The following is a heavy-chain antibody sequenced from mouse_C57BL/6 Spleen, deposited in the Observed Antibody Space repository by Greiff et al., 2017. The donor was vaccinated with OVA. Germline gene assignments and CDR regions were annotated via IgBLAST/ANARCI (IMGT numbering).Heavy chain of an antibody. D-gene: IGHD2-12*01. Sequence: VQLQQSGAELVRPGASVKLSCTASGFNIKDDYMPWVKQRPEQGLEWIGWIDPADGDTEYASKFQGKATITADTSSNTAYLQLSSLTSEDTAVYYCTTIRQGSMDYWGQGTSVTVSS. V-gene: IGHV14-4*01. CDR1: GFNIKDDY. CDR2: IDPADGDT. J-gene: IGHJ4*01. CDR3: TTIRQGSMDY.